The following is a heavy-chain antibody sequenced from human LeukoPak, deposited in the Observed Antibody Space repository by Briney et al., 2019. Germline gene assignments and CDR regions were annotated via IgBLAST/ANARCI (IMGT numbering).Heavy chain of an antibody. CDR3: ARVATPVFDP. D-gene: IGHD2-15*01. CDR2: IYYSGST. Sequence: SETLSLTCTVSGGSISSGGYFWSWIRQHPGKGLEWIGYIYYSGSTYYNPSLKSRVTISVDTSKNQFSLKLSSVTAADTAVYYCARVATPVFDPWGQGTLVTVSS. CDR1: GGSISSGGYF. J-gene: IGHJ5*02. V-gene: IGHV4-31*03.